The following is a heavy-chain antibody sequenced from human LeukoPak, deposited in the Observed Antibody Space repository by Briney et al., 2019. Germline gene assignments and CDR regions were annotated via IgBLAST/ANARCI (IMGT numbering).Heavy chain of an antibody. J-gene: IGHJ4*02. V-gene: IGHV4-61*02. Sequence: PSETLSLTCTVSGGSVGSDNSYWNWIRQPAGKALEWIGRIYADGSSNYNPSLKSRVTILVDTSKNQFSLRLSSTTAADTAVYYCARGYYYRTWGLGTLVTVSS. CDR1: GGSVGSDNSY. D-gene: IGHD3-10*01. CDR3: ARGYYYRT. CDR2: IYADGSS.